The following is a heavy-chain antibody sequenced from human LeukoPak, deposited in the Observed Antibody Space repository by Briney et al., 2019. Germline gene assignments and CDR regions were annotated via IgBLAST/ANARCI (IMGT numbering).Heavy chain of an antibody. D-gene: IGHD3-3*01. CDR3: ARGSPLYYDFWSTPPQDP. V-gene: IGHV4-34*01. CDR2: INHSGST. Sequence: PGGSLRLSCAASGFTFSSYSMNWVRQPPGKGLEWIGEINHSGSTNYNPSLKSRVTISVDTSKNQFSLKLSSVTAADTAVYYCARGSPLYYDFWSTPPQDPWGQGTLVTVSS. CDR1: GFTFSSYS. J-gene: IGHJ5*02.